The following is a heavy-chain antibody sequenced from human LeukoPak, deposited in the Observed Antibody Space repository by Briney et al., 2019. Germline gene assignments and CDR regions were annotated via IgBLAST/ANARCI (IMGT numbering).Heavy chain of an antibody. Sequence: GGSLRLSCAASGFTFSSYGMHWVRQAPGKGLEWVAVISYDGSNKYYADSVKGRFTISRDNSKNTLYLQMNSLRAEDAAVYYCARDLLIFDIWGQGTMVTVSS. CDR2: ISYDGSNK. V-gene: IGHV3-30*03. CDR3: ARDLLIFDI. J-gene: IGHJ3*02. CDR1: GFTFSSYG. D-gene: IGHD3-9*01.